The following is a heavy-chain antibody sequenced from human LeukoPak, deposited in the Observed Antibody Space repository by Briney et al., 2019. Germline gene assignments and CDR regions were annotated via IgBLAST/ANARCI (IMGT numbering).Heavy chain of an antibody. D-gene: IGHD5-12*01. Sequence: SQTLSLTCTVSVGAISSGDYYWSWIRQPPGKGLEWIGYIYYSGSTYYNPSLKSRVTISVDTSKNQFSLKLSSVTAADTAVYYCARTRIVATTADAFDIWGQGTMVTVSS. CDR3: ARTRIVATTADAFDI. V-gene: IGHV4-30-4*01. CDR2: IYYSGST. CDR1: VGAISSGDYY. J-gene: IGHJ3*02.